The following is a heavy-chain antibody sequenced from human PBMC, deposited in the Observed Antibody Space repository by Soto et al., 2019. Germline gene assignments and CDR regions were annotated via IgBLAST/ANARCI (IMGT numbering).Heavy chain of an antibody. CDR3: ASFCGYLKAVVY. V-gene: IGHV4-59*01. CDR2: IYYSGST. D-gene: IGHD5-12*01. CDR1: GGSISSYY. J-gene: IGHJ4*02. Sequence: ETLSLTCTVSGGSISSYYWSWIRQPPGKGLEWIGYIYYSGSTNYNPSLKSRVTISVDTSKNQFSLKLSSVTAADTAVYYCASFCGYLKAVVYWGQGTLVTVSS.